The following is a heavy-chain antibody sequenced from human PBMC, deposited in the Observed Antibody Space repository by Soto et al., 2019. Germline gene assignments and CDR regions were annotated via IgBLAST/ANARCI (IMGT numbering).Heavy chain of an antibody. J-gene: IGHJ5*02. Sequence: GPTLVNPTQTLTLTCSFSGFSLRTGGRGVGWIRQPPGKALEWLALIYWNDDERYSPSLKNRLTITKDTSKNQVVLTMTNMDPVDTATYYCAHRGYGNYPRDNWFDPWGQGTLVTVSS. CDR3: AHRGYGNYPRDNWFDP. CDR2: IYWNDDE. CDR1: GFSLRTGGRG. D-gene: IGHD4-17*01. V-gene: IGHV2-5*01.